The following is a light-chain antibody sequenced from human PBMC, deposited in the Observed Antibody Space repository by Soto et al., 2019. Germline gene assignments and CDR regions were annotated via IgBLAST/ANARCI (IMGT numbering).Light chain of an antibody. CDR3: QQSYRTPIT. J-gene: IGKJ5*01. V-gene: IGKV1-39*01. Sequence: DIQLTQSPSPLSASVGDRFAITFLPSQSISTYLNWYQQKPGKAPKVLIYAASNLQSGVPPRFSGSGSGTDFTLTISSLQPEDVATYFCQQSYRTPITFGQGTRLEI. CDR2: AAS. CDR1: QSISTY.